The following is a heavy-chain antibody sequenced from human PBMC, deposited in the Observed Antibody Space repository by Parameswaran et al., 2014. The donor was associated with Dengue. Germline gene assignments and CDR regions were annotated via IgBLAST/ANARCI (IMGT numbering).Heavy chain of an antibody. J-gene: IGHJ4*02. D-gene: IGHD5-18*01. Sequence: GESLKISCAASGFTFSSYSMNWVRQAPGKGLEWVSYISSRTSTIHYADSVKGRFTISRDNAKNSLYLQMNRLRVEDTAVYFCARDYTLWLPLDYWGQGTLVTVSS. CDR3: ARDYTLWLPLDY. V-gene: IGHV3-48*04. CDR2: ISSRTSTI. CDR1: GFTFSSYS.